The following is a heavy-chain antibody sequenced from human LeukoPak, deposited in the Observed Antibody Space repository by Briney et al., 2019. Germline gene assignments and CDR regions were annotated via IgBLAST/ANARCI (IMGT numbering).Heavy chain of an antibody. CDR1: GYTLTELS. J-gene: IGHJ4*02. Sequence: ASVKVSCKVSGYTLTELSMHWVRQAPGKGLEWMGGFDPEDGETIYAQKFQGRVTMTEDTSTDTAYMEPSSLRSEDTAVYYCATVSLTFGGVIVHYFDYWGQGTLVTVSS. CDR2: FDPEDGET. V-gene: IGHV1-24*01. CDR3: ATVSLTFGGVIVHYFDY. D-gene: IGHD3-16*02.